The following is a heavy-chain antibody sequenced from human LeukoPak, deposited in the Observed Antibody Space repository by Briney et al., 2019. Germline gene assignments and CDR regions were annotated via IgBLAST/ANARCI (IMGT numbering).Heavy chain of an antibody. D-gene: IGHD6-6*01. CDR2: ISSRCGAI. CDR3: ARGVYTFDI. Sequence: GGSLRLSCAASGFTFSSYNMNWVRQAPGKGLEWVSYISSRCGAIYYADSVKGRFTISRDNAKNSLYLQMNSLRDEDTAVYYCARGVYTFDIWGQGTMVTVSS. J-gene: IGHJ3*02. CDR1: GFTFSSYN. V-gene: IGHV3-48*02.